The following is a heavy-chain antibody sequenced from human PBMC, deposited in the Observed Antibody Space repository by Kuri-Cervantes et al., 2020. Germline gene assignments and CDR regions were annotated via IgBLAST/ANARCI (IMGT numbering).Heavy chain of an antibody. CDR1: GYSFTSYW. V-gene: IGHV5-51*01. D-gene: IGHD2-15*01. Sequence: GESLKISCKGSGYSFTSYWIGWVRQMPGKGLEWMGIIYPGDSDTRYSPSFQGQVTISADKSISTAYLQWSSLKASDTAMYYCARQPRAGYCSGGGCYSGRAFDIWGQGTMVTVSS. CDR3: ARQPRAGYCSGGGCYSGRAFDI. J-gene: IGHJ3*02. CDR2: IYPGDSDT.